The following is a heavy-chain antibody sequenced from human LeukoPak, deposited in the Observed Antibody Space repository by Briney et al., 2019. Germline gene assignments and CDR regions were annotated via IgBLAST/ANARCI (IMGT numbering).Heavy chain of an antibody. CDR1: GGSISSNY. CDR2: IYNSGST. Sequence: SETLSLTCTVPGGSISSNYWNWIRQPPGKGLEWIGHIYNSGSTNYNPSLKSRVTISVDTSKNQFSLKLRSVTAADTAVYYCARFYSCLEPAFDYWGQGTLVTVSS. V-gene: IGHV4-59*08. J-gene: IGHJ4*02. CDR3: ARFYSCLEPAFDY. D-gene: IGHD1-1*01.